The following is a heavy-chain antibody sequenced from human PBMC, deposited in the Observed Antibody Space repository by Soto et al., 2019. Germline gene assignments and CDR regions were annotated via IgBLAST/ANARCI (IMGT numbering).Heavy chain of an antibody. Sequence: SETLSLTCTVSGGSISSYYWSWIRQPPGKGLEWIGYIYYSGSTNYNPSLKSRVTISVDTSKNQFSRKLSSVTAADTAVYYCARDGGLGTGFDYWGQGTLVTVSS. V-gene: IGHV4-59*01. CDR1: GGSISSYY. CDR2: IYYSGST. J-gene: IGHJ4*02. CDR3: ARDGGLGTGFDY. D-gene: IGHD7-27*01.